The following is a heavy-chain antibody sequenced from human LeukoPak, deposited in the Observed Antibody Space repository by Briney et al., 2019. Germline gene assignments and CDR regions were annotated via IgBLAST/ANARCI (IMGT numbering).Heavy chain of an antibody. V-gene: IGHV4-39*01. CDR2: IYYRGST. J-gene: IGHJ4*02. CDR1: GGSMNTSIYY. CDR3: ARHEYYFDY. Sequence: PSETLSLTCTVSGGSMNTSIYYWGWTRQPPGKGLEWIGSIYYRGSTYYNPSLKSRVTISVDTSKKQFSLKLSSVTAADTAVYYCARHEYYFDYWGQGTLVTVSS.